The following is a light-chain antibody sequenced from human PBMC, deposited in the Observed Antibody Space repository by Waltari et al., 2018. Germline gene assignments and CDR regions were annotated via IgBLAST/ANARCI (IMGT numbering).Light chain of an antibody. Sequence: DIVLTQSPATLSLSPGERATLSCRASQSVTWYLAWYQQRPGQAPRLLIYDTSKRATSIPARFSGSGSGTDFTLTISGLEPEDSAVYYCQQRSTWPLFTFGGGTKVEI. J-gene: IGKJ4*01. CDR1: QSVTWY. CDR2: DTS. V-gene: IGKV3-11*01. CDR3: QQRSTWPLFT.